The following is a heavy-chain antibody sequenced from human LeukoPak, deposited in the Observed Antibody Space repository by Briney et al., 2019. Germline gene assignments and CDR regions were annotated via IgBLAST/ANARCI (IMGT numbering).Heavy chain of an antibody. CDR2: IIPIFGTA. CDR1: GGTFSSYA. V-gene: IGHV1-69*13. D-gene: IGHD2-15*01. J-gene: IGHJ2*01. CDR3: AIPSARVSISDIVVVVAAKVPRYFDL. Sequence: SVKVSCKASGGTFSSYAISWVRQAPGQGLEWMGGIIPIFGTANYAHKFQGRVTITADESTSTAYMELSSLRSEDTAVYYCAIPSARVSISDIVVVVAAKVPRYFDLWGRGTLVTVSS.